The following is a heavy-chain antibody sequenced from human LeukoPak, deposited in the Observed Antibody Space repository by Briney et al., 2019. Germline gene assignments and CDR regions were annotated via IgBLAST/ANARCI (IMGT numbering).Heavy chain of an antibody. Sequence: SQTLSLTCTVSGGSISSGGYYWSWIRQPPGKGLEWIGYIYHSGSTYYNPSLKSRVTISVDRSKNQFSLKLSSVTAADTAVYYCARARYGDYDCWGQGTLVTVSS. V-gene: IGHV4-30-2*01. CDR2: IYHSGST. CDR1: GGSISSGGYY. J-gene: IGHJ4*02. D-gene: IGHD4-17*01. CDR3: ARARYGDYDC.